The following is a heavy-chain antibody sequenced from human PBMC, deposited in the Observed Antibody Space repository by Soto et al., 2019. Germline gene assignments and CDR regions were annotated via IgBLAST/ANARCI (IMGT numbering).Heavy chain of an antibody. D-gene: IGHD6-19*01. CDR3: GRGGVGVAALYGGYV. CDR1: GFTFSSYG. CDR2: IWYDGSNK. J-gene: IGHJ6*04. V-gene: IGHV3-33*01. Sequence: QVQLVESGGGVVQPGRSLRLSCAASGFTFSSYGMHWVRQAPGKGLEWVAGIWYDGSNKYYADSVKGRFTISRDNSKNAMYRQSGPMRDADSAVDYCGRGGVGVAALYGGYVWGRGSTVTV.